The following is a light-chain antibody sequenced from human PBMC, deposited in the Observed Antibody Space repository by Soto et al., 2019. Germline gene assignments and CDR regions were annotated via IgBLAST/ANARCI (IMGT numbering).Light chain of an antibody. CDR1: QDISNW. CDR2: AAS. J-gene: IGKJ4*01. CDR3: QQAHRFPLT. V-gene: IGKV1-12*01. Sequence: DIAMTQSPSSVSASVGDRVTITCRARQDISNWLAWYQQKPGEAPKLLIYAASSLQGGVPSRFSGSGSGTDFTLTISSLQPEDFATYYCQQAHRFPLTFGGGTKVEIK.